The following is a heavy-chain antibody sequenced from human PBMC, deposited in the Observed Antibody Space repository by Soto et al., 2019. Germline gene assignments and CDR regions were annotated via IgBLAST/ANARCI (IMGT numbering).Heavy chain of an antibody. J-gene: IGHJ4*02. CDR3: ARDHTTYCDFAVKGLRD. Sequence: QVQLVQSGAEVKKPGSSVKVSCKASEGTFSNYAFSWVRQAPGQGLEWMGGIFPLFGTTNYAQKFQGRVTITADKSTTTAYMELISLTSEDTAVYYCARDHTTYCDFAVKGLRDWGQGVLVTVSS. CDR2: IFPLFGTT. V-gene: IGHV1-69*06. CDR1: EGTFSNYA. D-gene: IGHD4-17*01.